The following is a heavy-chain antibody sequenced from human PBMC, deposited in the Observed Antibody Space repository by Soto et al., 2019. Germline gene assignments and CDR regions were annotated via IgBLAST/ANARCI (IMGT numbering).Heavy chain of an antibody. Sequence: EVQLVESGGGLVKPGGSLRLSCAASGFTFSSYSMNWVRQAPGKGLEWVSSISSSSSYIYYADSVKSRFTISRDNAKNSLYLQMNSLRAEDTAVYYCARDSVGGSSWYDYYFDYWGQGTLVTVSS. CDR3: ARDSVGGSSWYDYYFDY. D-gene: IGHD6-13*01. V-gene: IGHV3-21*01. CDR1: GFTFSSYS. J-gene: IGHJ4*02. CDR2: ISSSSSYI.